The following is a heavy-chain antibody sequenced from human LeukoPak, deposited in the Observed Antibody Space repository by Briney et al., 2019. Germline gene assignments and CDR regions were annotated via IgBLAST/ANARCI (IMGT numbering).Heavy chain of an antibody. J-gene: IGHJ4*02. Sequence: SVRVSCKASGGTFSSYAISWVRQGPGQGVEGRGGMIPIFGRANYAQKFKGRVTITAEESTSTAYMEMSSLRSEDTAVYYCARDGDYRDWGHYFDYWGQGTLVTVSS. D-gene: IGHD4-17*01. CDR3: ARDGDYRDWGHYFDY. CDR2: MIPIFGRA. CDR1: GGTFSSYA. V-gene: IGHV1-69*13.